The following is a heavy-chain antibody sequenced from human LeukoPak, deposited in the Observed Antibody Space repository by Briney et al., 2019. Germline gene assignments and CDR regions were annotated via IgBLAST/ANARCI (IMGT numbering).Heavy chain of an antibody. CDR2: LYSGSGT. CDR1: GFTVSTKY. D-gene: IGHD3-10*01. CDR3: ARVGDHFHWYLAL. J-gene: IGHJ2*01. V-gene: IGHV3-53*01. Sequence: QAGGSLRLSCAASGFTVSTKYMNWVRQAPGKGLEWVSILYSGSGTYYSNSVKGRLTISRDTSKNILFLQMNDLRAEDTAVYYCARVGDHFHWYLALWGRGTLVTVSS.